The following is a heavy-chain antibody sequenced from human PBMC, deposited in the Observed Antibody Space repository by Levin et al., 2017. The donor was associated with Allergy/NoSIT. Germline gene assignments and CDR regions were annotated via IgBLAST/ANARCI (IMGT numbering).Heavy chain of an antibody. CDR3: AKRRGPGAVVTLFDY. Sequence: GGSLRLSCAASGFTFSSFGMHWVRQAPGKGPEWVAVISSDGRTKFYADSVRGRFTISRDNSKNTLYLQMDSLRAEDTAFYYCAKRRGPGAVVTLFDYWGHGTLVTVSS. V-gene: IGHV3-30*18. CDR1: GFTFSSFG. CDR2: ISSDGRTK. J-gene: IGHJ4*01. D-gene: IGHD2-21*02.